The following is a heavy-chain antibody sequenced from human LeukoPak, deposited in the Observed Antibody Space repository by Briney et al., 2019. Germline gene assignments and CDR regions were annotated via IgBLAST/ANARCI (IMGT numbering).Heavy chain of an antibody. CDR1: GYSISSGYY. V-gene: IGHV4-38-2*02. CDR2: IYHSGST. CDR3: ARAFYDSSGYYYSMNFDY. J-gene: IGHJ4*02. D-gene: IGHD3-22*01. Sequence: PSETLSLTRTVSGYSISSGYYWGWIRQPPGKGLEWIGSIYHSGSTYYNPSLKSRVTISVDTSKNQFSLKLSSVTAADTAVYYCARAFYDSSGYYYSMNFDYWGQGTLVTVSS.